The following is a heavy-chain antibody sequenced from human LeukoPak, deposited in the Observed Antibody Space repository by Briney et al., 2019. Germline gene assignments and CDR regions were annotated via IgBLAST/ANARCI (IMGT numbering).Heavy chain of an antibody. D-gene: IGHD3-3*01. J-gene: IGHJ4*02. CDR1: GDSVISGLYY. CDR3: ARGKYYGDSDY. Sequence: SETLPLTCSVSGDSVISGLYYWTWVRQPPGKGLEWIGYVYYSGSTTYSPSLKSRVTISVDTSKNQFSLNLRSVTAADTAVYYCARGKYYGDSDYWGQGTLVTVSS. V-gene: IGHV4-61*01. CDR2: VYYSGST.